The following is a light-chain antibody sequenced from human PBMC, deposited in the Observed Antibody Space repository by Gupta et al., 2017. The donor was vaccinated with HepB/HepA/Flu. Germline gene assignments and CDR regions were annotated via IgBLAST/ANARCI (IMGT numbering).Light chain of an antibody. J-gene: IGLJ2*01. CDR1: SSNIGAGYD. CDR2: GNS. V-gene: IGLV1-40*01. CDR3: QSYDSSLSGVV. Sequence: QSVLTQPPSVSGAPGQRVTISRTGSSSNIGAGYDVHWYQQLPGTAPKLLIYGNSNRPSGVPDRFSGSKSGTSASLAITGLQAEDGADYYCQSYDSSLSGVVFGGGTKLTVL.